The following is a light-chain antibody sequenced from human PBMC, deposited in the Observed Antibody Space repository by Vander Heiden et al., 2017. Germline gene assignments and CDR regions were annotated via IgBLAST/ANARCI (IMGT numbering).Light chain of an antibody. Sequence: EIVLTQSPGTVSLSPGERATLSCRASQSVSNDFLAWYQQKPGQAPTLLIYDASTRATGIPDRFSGGGSGTDFTLTINRLEPEDFAVYYCQQYGSSVLTFGGGTKV. J-gene: IGKJ4*01. CDR2: DAS. CDR1: QSVSNDF. CDR3: QQYGSSVLT. V-gene: IGKV3-20*01.